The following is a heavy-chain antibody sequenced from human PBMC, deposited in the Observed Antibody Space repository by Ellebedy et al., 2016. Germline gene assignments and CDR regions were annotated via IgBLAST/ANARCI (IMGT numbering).Heavy chain of an antibody. D-gene: IGHD3-16*01. CDR1: DFMFSIYS. V-gene: IGHV3-30-3*01. J-gene: IGHJ4*02. Sequence: GGSLRLXXAASDFMFSIYSIHWVRQAPGKGLEWVALISPDGTNECYADSVEGRFTISRDNSKNTLYLQMNSLRVEDTAVYYCARDFLSYFDYWGQGTLLTVSS. CDR2: ISPDGTNE. CDR3: ARDFLSYFDY.